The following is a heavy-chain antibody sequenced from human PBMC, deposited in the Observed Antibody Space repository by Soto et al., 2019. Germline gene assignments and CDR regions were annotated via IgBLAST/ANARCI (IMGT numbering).Heavy chain of an antibody. D-gene: IGHD3-22*01. CDR2: IYHSGST. V-gene: IGHV4-30-2*01. CDR3: ARGGYYDSSGLYY. J-gene: IGHJ4*02. CDR1: GGSISSGGYS. Sequence: PSETLSLTCAVSGGSISSGGYSWSWSRQPPGKGLEWIGYIYHSGSTYYNPSLKSRVTISVDRSKNQFSLKLSSVTAADTAVYYCARGGYYDSSGLYYWGQGTLVTVSS.